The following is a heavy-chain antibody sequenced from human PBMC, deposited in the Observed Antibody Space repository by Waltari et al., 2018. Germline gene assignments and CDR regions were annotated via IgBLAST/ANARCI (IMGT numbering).Heavy chain of an antibody. Sequence: VQLVESGGGLIQPGGSLRLSCAASGFTVSSNYMSWVRQAPGKGLEWVAVIYSGGSTYYEDTGKSRVTSSRNNTKNTLYLQMKCLRAEDTAVYYCARGAHSSGYYYVGYYYYGRDVWGQGTTVTDSS. J-gene: IGHJ6*02. V-gene: IGHV3-53*01. CDR3: ARGAHSSGYYYVGYYYYGRDV. D-gene: IGHD3-22*01. CDR2: IYSGGST. CDR1: GFTVSSNY.